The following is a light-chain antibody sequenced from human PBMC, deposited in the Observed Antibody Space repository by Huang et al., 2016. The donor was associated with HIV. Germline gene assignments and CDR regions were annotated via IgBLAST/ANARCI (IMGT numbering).Light chain of an antibody. CDR2: DAS. CDR1: HSVASD. J-gene: IGKJ4*01. Sequence: EIEMTQSPATLSVSPGERATLSCRASHSVASDLAWYQQKPGQAPRLLIYDASTRATGIAAKFNGTGSGTEVSLSITNRQSEDFAVYYCQQYNDWPPLTFGGGTKVEI. CDR3: QQYNDWPPLT. V-gene: IGKV3-15*01.